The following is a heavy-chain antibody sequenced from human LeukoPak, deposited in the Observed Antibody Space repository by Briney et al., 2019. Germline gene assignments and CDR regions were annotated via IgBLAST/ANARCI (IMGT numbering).Heavy chain of an antibody. CDR2: MNPNSGNT. Sequence: ASVKVSCKASGYTFTSYDINWVRQATGQGLEWMGWMNPNSGNTGYAQKFQGRVTKTRNTSISTAYMELSSLRSEDTAVYYCARARRVAATPIEYYFDYWGQGTLVTVSS. J-gene: IGHJ4*02. V-gene: IGHV1-8*01. D-gene: IGHD2-15*01. CDR3: ARARRVAATPIEYYFDY. CDR1: GYTFTSYD.